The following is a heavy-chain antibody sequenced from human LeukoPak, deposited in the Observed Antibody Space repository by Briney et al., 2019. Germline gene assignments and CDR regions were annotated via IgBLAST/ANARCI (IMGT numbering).Heavy chain of an antibody. CDR2: IYYSGST. D-gene: IGHD6-19*01. CDR1: GGSISSYY. J-gene: IGHJ4*02. V-gene: IGHV4-59*01. Sequence: PSETLSLTCTVSGGSISSYYWSWIRQPPGKGLEWIGYIYYSGSTNYNPSLKSRVTISVDTSKNQFSLKLNSVTAADTAVYYCARVRYSSGSYYFDYWGQGTLVTVSS. CDR3: ARVRYSSGSYYFDY.